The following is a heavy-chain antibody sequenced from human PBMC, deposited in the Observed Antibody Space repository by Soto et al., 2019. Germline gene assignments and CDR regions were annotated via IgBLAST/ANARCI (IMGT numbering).Heavy chain of an antibody. CDR1: GGTFSSYT. V-gene: IGHV1-69*02. CDR2: IIPILGIA. CDR3: ARVENRYYDRSGFRSGYGMDV. Sequence: QVQLVQSGAEVKKPGSSVKVSCKASGGTFSSYTISWVRQAPGQGLEWMGRIIPILGIANYAQKFQGRVTSTADKSTSTAYMELSSLRSEDTAVYYCARVENRYYDRSGFRSGYGMDVWGQGTTVTVSS. D-gene: IGHD3-22*01. J-gene: IGHJ6*02.